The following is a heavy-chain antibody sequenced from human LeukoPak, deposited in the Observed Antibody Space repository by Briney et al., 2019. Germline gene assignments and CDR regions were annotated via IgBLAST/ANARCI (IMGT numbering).Heavy chain of an antibody. V-gene: IGHV3-33*01. J-gene: IGHJ4*02. Sequence: GGSLRLSCAASGFTFSSYGMHWVRQAPGKGLEWVAVIWYDENNKYYADSVKGRFTISRDNSKNTLYLQMNSLRAEDTAVYYCARTLGYCSSTNCFLTFDYWGQGTLVTVSS. D-gene: IGHD2-2*01. CDR2: IWYDENNK. CDR1: GFTFSSYG. CDR3: ARTLGYCSSTNCFLTFDY.